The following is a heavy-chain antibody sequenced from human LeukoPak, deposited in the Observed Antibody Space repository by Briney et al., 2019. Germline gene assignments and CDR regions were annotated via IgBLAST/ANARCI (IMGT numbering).Heavy chain of an antibody. J-gene: IGHJ3*02. CDR3: ARVALITIHENDAFDI. CDR2: IYSSGNT. V-gene: IGHV4-4*07. CDR1: GGSISSHY. Sequence: SETLSLTCTVSGGSISSHYWSWIRQPAGKGLEWIGHIYSSGNTKYNPSLKSRLTMSIDSSKNQFSLILTSVTAADTAVYYCARVALITIHENDAFDIWGQGTVVTVSS. D-gene: IGHD3-3*01.